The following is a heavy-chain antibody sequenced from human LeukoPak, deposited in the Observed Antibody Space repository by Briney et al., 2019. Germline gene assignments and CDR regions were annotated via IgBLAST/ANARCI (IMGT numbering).Heavy chain of an antibody. V-gene: IGHV4-59*01. CDR2: IYYSGST. Sequence: PSETLSLTCTVSGGSISSYYWSWLRQPPGKGLEWIGYIYYSGSTNYNPSLKSRVTISVDTSKNQFSLKLSSVTAADTAVYYCAREILSSWFDPWGQGTLVTVSS. D-gene: IGHD2-2*01. CDR1: GGSISSYY. CDR3: AREILSSWFDP. J-gene: IGHJ5*02.